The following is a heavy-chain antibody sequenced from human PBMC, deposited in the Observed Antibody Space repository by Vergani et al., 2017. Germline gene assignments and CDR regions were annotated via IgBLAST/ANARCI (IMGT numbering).Heavy chain of an antibody. CDR3: ARVSGYCSSTSCSIHFDY. J-gene: IGHJ4*02. V-gene: IGHV4-4*07. CDR2: IYTSGST. D-gene: IGHD2-2*01. Sequence: QVQLQESGPGLVKPSETLSLTCTVSGGSISSYYWSWIRQPAGKGLEWIGRIYTSGSTNYNPSLKSRVTTSVDTSKNQFSLKLSSVTAADTAVYYCARVSGYCSSTSCSIHFDYWGQGTLVTVSS. CDR1: GGSISSYY.